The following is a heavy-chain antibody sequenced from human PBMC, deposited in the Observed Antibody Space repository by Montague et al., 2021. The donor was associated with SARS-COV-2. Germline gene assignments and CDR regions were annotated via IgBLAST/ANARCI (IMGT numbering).Heavy chain of an antibody. D-gene: IGHD4-23*01. V-gene: IGHV4-34*01. CDR2: INHSGST. J-gene: IGHJ4*02. CDR1: GGSFSGYY. Sequence: SETLSLTCAVYGGSFSGYYWSWIRQPPGKGLEWIGEINHSGSTNYNPSLKSRVTISVDTSKNQFSLKLSSVTAADTAVYYCARRGYYGGPRFDYWGQGTLVSVSS. CDR3: ARRGYYGGPRFDY.